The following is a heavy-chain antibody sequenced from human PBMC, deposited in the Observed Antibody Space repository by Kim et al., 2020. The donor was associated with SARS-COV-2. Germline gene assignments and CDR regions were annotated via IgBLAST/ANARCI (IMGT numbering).Heavy chain of an antibody. CDR3: ATDFLPIVVGPATHYGAFDI. V-gene: IGHV1-24*01. J-gene: IGHJ3*02. CDR2: FDPEDGET. Sequence: ASVKVSCKVSGYTLTELSMHWVRQAPGKGLEWMGGFDPEDGETIYAQKFQGRVTMTEDTSTDTVYMELSSLRSEDTAVYYCATDFLPIVVGPATHYGAFDIWGQGTMVTVSS. CDR1: GYTLTELS. D-gene: IGHD2-2*01.